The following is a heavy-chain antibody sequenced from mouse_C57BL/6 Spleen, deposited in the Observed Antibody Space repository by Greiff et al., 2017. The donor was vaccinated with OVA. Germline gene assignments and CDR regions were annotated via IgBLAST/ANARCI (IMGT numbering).Heavy chain of an antibody. CDR1: GYAFSSSW. J-gene: IGHJ4*01. CDR2: IYPGDGDT. D-gene: IGHD1-1*01. Sequence: VQLQESGPELVKPGASVKISCKASGYAFSSSWMNWVKQRPGKGLEWIGRIYPGDGDTNYNGKFKGKATLTADKSSSTAYMQLSSLTSEDSAVYFCASFYGLSMDYWGQGTSVTVSS. V-gene: IGHV1-82*01. CDR3: ASFYGLSMDY.